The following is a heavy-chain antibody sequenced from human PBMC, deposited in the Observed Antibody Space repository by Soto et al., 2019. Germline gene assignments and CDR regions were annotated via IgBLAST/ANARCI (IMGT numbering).Heavy chain of an antibody. Sequence: SETLSLTCTVSGGSISSSSYYWGWIRQPPGKGLEWIGYIYYSGSPYYNPSPKSRVTISVDTSKNQFSRKLGSVTAADTAVYYCAVPAASVAGASGSYYYYGMDVWGQGTTVTVSS. CDR3: AVPAASVAGASGSYYYYGMDV. D-gene: IGHD6-19*01. CDR2: IYYSGSP. J-gene: IGHJ6*02. V-gene: IGHV4-39*01. CDR1: GGSISSSSYY.